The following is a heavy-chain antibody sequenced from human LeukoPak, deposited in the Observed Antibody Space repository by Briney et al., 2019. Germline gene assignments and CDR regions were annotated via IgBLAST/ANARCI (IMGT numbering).Heavy chain of an antibody. Sequence: GASVKVSCKASGYSLSELSMHWLRQAPGKGLEWMGGFDPENGEAVYAQKFQGRVTMTEDTSTDTSYMELNSLKSEDTAVYYCAAGGVYDLLDNWGQGTLVTVSS. D-gene: IGHD2-8*01. CDR2: FDPENGEA. V-gene: IGHV1-24*01. CDR1: GYSLSELS. J-gene: IGHJ4*02. CDR3: AAGGVYDLLDN.